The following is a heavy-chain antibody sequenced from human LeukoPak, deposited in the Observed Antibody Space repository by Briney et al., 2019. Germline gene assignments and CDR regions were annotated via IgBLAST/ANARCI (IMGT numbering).Heavy chain of an antibody. J-gene: IGHJ6*02. D-gene: IGHD5-24*01. Sequence: SVKVSCKASGGTFSTYAITWVRQGPGQGLEWMGRILPIFDMANYAQKFQGRVTITADKSTRTAYMELSSLRSDDTAVYYCARDGGWLQTQNHYYYHGMDVWGQGTTVTVSS. CDR1: GGTFSTYA. CDR2: ILPIFDMA. V-gene: IGHV1-69*04. CDR3: ARDGGWLQTQNHYYYHGMDV.